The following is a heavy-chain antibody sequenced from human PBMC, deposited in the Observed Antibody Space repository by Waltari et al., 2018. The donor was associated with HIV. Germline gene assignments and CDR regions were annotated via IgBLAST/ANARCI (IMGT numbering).Heavy chain of an antibody. D-gene: IGHD2-15*01. CDR2: IYNNGNT. CDR1: AFSINIGGSY. CDR3: ARGRKGYLGIEDFDS. Sequence: VQLQESGPGLLRPSQTLSLTCAVSAFSINIGGSYWSWVRQHPRTGLEWIGHIYNNGNTYYNPSLQSRVTISLDTSQHQFSLRLNSVTAADNGVYYCARGRKGYLGIEDFDSWGQGTLVTVTS. V-gene: IGHV4-31*11. J-gene: IGHJ4*02.